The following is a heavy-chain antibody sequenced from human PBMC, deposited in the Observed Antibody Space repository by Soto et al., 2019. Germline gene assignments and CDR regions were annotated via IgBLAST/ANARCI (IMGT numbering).Heavy chain of an antibody. CDR2: ISGGGDGT. D-gene: IGHD2-21*02. J-gene: IGHJ3*02. CDR1: GFTFSNYA. Sequence: EVQLLESGGGLVQPGGSLRLSCAASGFTFSNYAMTWVRQAPGKGLEWVSTISGGGDGTFYADSVKDRFTISRDNSRNTVYRQMNSLRAEDTAVYYCAIKGQGSLTTYCNSGDCHYAFDIWGQGTMVTGSS. CDR3: AIKGQGSLTTYCNSGDCHYAFDI. V-gene: IGHV3-23*01.